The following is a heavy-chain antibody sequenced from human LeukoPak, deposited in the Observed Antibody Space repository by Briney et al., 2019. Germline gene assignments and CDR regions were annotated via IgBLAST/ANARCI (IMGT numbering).Heavy chain of an antibody. CDR1: GFTFSSYA. Sequence: GGSLRLSCAASGFTFSSYAMSWVRQAPGRGPEWVSAISGSGGSTYYADSVKGRFTISRDNSKNTLYLQMNSLRAEDTAVYYCAGPHITIFYYWGQGTLVTVSS. CDR2: ISGSGGST. V-gene: IGHV3-23*01. J-gene: IGHJ4*02. D-gene: IGHD3-3*01. CDR3: AGPHITIFYY.